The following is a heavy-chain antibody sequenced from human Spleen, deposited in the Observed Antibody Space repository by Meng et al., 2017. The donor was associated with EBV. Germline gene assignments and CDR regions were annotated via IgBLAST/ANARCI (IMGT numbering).Heavy chain of an antibody. CDR3: ARVAIYSGSDFDS. V-gene: IGHV4-30-4*08. J-gene: IGHJ4*02. CDR1: GRSISSAAYY. D-gene: IGHD5-12*01. CDR2: IFYSGTT. Sequence: LRESGPGLVKPSPPLSLTCAVSGRSISSAAYYWNRIRQPPGRGLEWIGNIFYSGTTYYNPSLESRLIISVDTSKNQFSLNLTSVTAADTAVYYCARVAIYSGSDFDSWGQGTLVTVSS.